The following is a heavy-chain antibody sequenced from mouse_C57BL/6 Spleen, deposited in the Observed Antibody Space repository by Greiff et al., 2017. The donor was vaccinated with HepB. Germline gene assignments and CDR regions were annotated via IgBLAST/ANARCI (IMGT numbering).Heavy chain of an antibody. CDR1: DSEVFPIAY. J-gene: IGHJ1*03. CDR2: ILPSIGRT. CDR3: ARGDGYYWYFDV. D-gene: IGHD2-3*01. V-gene: IGHV15-2*01. Sequence: VQLQQSGSELRSPGSSVKLSCKDFDSEVFPIAYMSWVRQKPGHGFEWIGGILPSIGRTIYGEKFEDKATLDADTLSNTAYLELNSLTSEDSAIYYCARGDGYYWYFDVWGTGTTVTVSS.